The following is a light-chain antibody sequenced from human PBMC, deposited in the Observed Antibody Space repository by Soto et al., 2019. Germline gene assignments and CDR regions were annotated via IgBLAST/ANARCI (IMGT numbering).Light chain of an antibody. Sequence: EIVFTQSPGTLSLSPGERATLSCRASQSFNSIYLAWYQQKPGQAPRLLIYGASSRATGIPDRFSGSGSGTDFTLTISRLEPEDFAVYYCQQYGSSPLTFGGRSKVAIK. CDR2: GAS. V-gene: IGKV3-20*01. CDR3: QQYGSSPLT. CDR1: QSFNSIY. J-gene: IGKJ4*01.